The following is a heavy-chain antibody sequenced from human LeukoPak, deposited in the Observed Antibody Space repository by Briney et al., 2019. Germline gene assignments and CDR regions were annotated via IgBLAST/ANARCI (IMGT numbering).Heavy chain of an antibody. Sequence: QSSETLSLTCTVSGGFISSYYWSWIRQPPGKGLEWIGFIDYTGSTNYNPSLKSRVTMSVDTSENQFSLNLNSVTAADTAVYYCARRGAARRYDGMDVWGQGTTVTVSS. CDR1: GGFISSYY. CDR2: IDYTGST. CDR3: ARRGAARRYDGMDV. D-gene: IGHD6-6*01. V-gene: IGHV4-59*08. J-gene: IGHJ6*02.